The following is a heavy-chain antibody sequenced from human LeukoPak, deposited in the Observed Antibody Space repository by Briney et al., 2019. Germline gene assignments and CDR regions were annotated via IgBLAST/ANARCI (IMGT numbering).Heavy chain of an antibody. V-gene: IGHV3-53*01. CDR3: ARVEYSYGFSYYYMDV. CDR2: IYSGGST. D-gene: IGHD5-18*01. CDR1: GFTVSSNY. Sequence: GGSLRLSCAASGFTVSSNYMSWVRQAPGKGLEWVSVIYSGGSTYYADSVKGRFTISRDNSKNTLYLQMNSLRAEDTAMYYCARVEYSYGFSYYYMDVWGKGTTVTISS. J-gene: IGHJ6*03.